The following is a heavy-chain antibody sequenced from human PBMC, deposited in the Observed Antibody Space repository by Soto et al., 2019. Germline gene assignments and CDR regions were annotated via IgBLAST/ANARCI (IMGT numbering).Heavy chain of an antibody. J-gene: IGHJ5*02. CDR3: ARDFGAIVVVPAGLPLQNWFDP. CDR2: ISSSSSTI. D-gene: IGHD2-2*01. Sequence: GGSLRLSCAASGFTFSSYSMNWVRQAPGKGLEWVSYISSSSSTIYYADSVKGRFTISRDNAKNSLYLQMNSLRDEDTAVYYCARDFGAIVVVPAGLPLQNWFDPWGQGTLVTVSS. CDR1: GFTFSSYS. V-gene: IGHV3-48*02.